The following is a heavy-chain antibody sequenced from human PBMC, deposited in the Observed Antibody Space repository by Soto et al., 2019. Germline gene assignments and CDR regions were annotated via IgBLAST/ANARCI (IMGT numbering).Heavy chain of an antibody. D-gene: IGHD3-3*01. J-gene: IGHJ5*02. V-gene: IGHV4-30-4*01. CDR2: IYYSGST. Sequence: TLSLTCTVSGGCISSGDDYWSWIRQPPGKGLEWIGYIYYSGSTYYNPSLKSRVTISVDTSKNQFSLKLSSVTAADTAVYYCARVRRDFWSGYYPFDPWGQGTLVTVSS. CDR3: ARVRRDFWSGYYPFDP. CDR1: GGCISSGDDY.